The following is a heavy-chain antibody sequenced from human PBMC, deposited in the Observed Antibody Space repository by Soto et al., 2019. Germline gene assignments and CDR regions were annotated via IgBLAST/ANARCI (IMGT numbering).Heavy chain of an antibody. CDR2: IAYDGNNK. CDR3: ARALGGYYGVDV. CDR1: GFTFSSYS. J-gene: IGHJ6*02. V-gene: IGHV3-30-3*01. Sequence: QVQLVESGGGVVQPGRSLRLSCAASGFTFSSYSIHWVRQAPGKGLEWVGVIAYDGNNKYYADSVKGRFTISRDNSKNTLFQQMISLGAEDMAVYYCARALGGYYGVDVWGQGNSVTVSS.